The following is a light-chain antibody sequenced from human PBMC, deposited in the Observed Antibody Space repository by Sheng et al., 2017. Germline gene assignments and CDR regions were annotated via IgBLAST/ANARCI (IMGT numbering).Light chain of an antibody. CDR3: QQYGGSPFT. V-gene: IGKV3-20*01. CDR2: GAS. CDR1: QSVTNSY. J-gene: IGKJ3*01. Sequence: EIVLTQSPGTLSLSPGETVTLSCRASQSVTNSYLAWYQQKPGQAPRLVIYGASTRATGIPDRFSGTGSGTDFTLTISRLEPEDFAVYYCQQYGGSPFTFGPGTKVDIK.